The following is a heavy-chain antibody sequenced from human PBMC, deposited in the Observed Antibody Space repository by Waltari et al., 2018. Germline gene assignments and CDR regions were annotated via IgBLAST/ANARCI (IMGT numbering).Heavy chain of an antibody. D-gene: IGHD3-22*01. CDR2: ISYNERNI. J-gene: IGHJ6*02. CDR3: ARDYCDRRNCHGMDV. Sequence: QVQLVESGGGVVQPGRSLRLSCAASEFTFSSYAIHWVRQVPGKGLEWVAVISYNERNIYYVDSVKGRFTISRDNSKKMLYLQMNSLRAEDTAVYYCARDYCDRRNCHGMDVWGQGTTVTVSS. V-gene: IGHV3-30*04. CDR1: EFTFSSYA.